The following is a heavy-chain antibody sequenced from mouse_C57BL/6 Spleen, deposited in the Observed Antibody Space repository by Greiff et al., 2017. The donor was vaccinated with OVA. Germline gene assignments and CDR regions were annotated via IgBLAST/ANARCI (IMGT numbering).Heavy chain of an antibody. CDR2: IYPGSGST. D-gene: IGHD2-3*01. Sequence: QVQLKQPGAELVKPGASVKMSCKASGYTFTSYWITWVKQRPGQGLEWIGDIYPGSGSTNYNEKFKSKATLTVDTSSSTAYMQLSSLTSEDSAVYYCARSRDGYYGAMDYWGQGTSVTVSS. CDR3: ARSRDGYYGAMDY. V-gene: IGHV1-55*01. J-gene: IGHJ4*01. CDR1: GYTFTSYW.